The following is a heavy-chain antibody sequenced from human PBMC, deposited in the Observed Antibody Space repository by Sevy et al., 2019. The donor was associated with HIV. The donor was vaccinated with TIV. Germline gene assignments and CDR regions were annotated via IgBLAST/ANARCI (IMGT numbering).Heavy chain of an antibody. CDR3: ATEYYYDSRGRAIDI. D-gene: IGHD3-22*01. CDR2: IYFSGST. Sequence: SETLSLTCTVSGGSISSYYWSWIRQPPGKGLEWIGYIYFSGSTNCNSSLKSRVTISVDTSKNQFSLKLSSVTAADTSVYYCATEYYYDSRGRAIDIWGQGTMVTVSS. V-gene: IGHV4-59*01. J-gene: IGHJ3*02. CDR1: GGSISSYY.